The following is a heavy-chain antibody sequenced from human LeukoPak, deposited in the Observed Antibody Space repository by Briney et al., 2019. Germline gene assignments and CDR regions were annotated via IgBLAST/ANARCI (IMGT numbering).Heavy chain of an antibody. Sequence: GGSLRLSCAASGFTVSSNYMSWVRQAPGKGLEWVSVIYSGGSTYYADSVKGRFTISRDNSKNTLYLQMNSLRAEDTAVYYCARTGWGSDYYYYMDVWGKGTTVTISS. D-gene: IGHD7-27*01. J-gene: IGHJ6*03. CDR2: IYSGGST. V-gene: IGHV3-66*01. CDR3: ARTGWGSDYYYYMDV. CDR1: GFTVSSNY.